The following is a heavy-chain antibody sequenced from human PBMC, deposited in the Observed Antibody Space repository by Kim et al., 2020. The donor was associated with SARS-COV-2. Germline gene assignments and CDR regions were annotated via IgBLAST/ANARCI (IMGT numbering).Heavy chain of an antibody. Sequence: GGSLRLSCAASGFTFSSYWMHWVRQAPGKGLVWVSRINSDRSRISYADSVKGRFTISRDNAKNTLYLQMNSLRAEDTAVYYCARGHLGELSSNDYWGQGTLVTVSS. CDR2: INSDRSRI. J-gene: IGHJ4*02. CDR3: ARGHLGELSSNDY. CDR1: GFTFSSYW. D-gene: IGHD3-16*02. V-gene: IGHV3-74*01.